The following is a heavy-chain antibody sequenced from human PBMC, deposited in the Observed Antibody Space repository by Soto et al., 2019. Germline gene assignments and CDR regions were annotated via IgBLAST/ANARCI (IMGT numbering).Heavy chain of an antibody. CDR2: IYYSGST. J-gene: IGHJ4*02. D-gene: IGHD3-22*01. CDR3: ARDVGLYYYDSSGYYDY. Sequence: TSETLSLTCTVSGGSISSYYWSWIRQPPGKGLEWIGYIYYSGSTNYNPSLKSRVTISVDTSKNQFSLKLSSVTAADTAVYYCARDVGLYYYDSSGYYDYWGQGTLVTVSS. CDR1: GGSISSYY. V-gene: IGHV4-59*01.